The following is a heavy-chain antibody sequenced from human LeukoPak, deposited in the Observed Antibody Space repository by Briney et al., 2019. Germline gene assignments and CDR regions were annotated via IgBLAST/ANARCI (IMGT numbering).Heavy chain of an antibody. Sequence: PGGSLRLSCAAAGFTFSSYSMNWVRQAPGKGLEWLSYIGSSSSAIYYADSVKGRFTITRDNAKNSLYLQMNSLRAEDTAVYYCARGSTGTTYFDYWGQGTLVTVSS. D-gene: IGHD1-7*01. CDR2: IGSSSSAI. CDR3: ARGSTGTTYFDY. V-gene: IGHV3-48*01. CDR1: GFTFSSYS. J-gene: IGHJ4*02.